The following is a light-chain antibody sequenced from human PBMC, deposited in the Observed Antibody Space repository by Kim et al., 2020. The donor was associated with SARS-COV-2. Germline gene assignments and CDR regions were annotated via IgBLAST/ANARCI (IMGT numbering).Light chain of an antibody. V-gene: IGLV1-44*01. CDR1: NSNIGANT. CDR3: ATWDDSLNAWV. Sequence: GPRVTISCSGGNSNIGANTVNWYQQFPGTAPKLLIYANDRRPSGVPDRFSVSQSGTSASLAISGLQSEDEADYYCATWDDSLNAWVFGGGTQLTVL. CDR2: AND. J-gene: IGLJ3*02.